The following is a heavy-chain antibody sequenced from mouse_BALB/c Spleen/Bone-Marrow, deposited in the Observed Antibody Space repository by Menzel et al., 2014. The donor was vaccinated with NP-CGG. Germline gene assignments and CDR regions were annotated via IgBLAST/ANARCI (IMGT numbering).Heavy chain of an antibody. CDR1: GFNIKDTY. Sequence: VQLQQSGAELVEPGASVKLSCTASGFNIKDTYMHWVKQRPEQGLEWIGRIYPANVNTKYDPKFQGKATITADTSSNTAYLQLSSLTSEDPAVYYCARYSLLRPAIDYCAQGPSVPVSS. V-gene: IGHV14-3*02. CDR3: ARYSLLRPAIDY. J-gene: IGHJ4*01. D-gene: IGHD1-2*01. CDR2: IYPANVNT.